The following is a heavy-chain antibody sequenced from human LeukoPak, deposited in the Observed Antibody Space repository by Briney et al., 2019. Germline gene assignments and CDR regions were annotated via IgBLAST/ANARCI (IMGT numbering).Heavy chain of an antibody. Sequence: ETVSLTCTVYVESLSDYYWTWLPQPPGEGREWIGEITHRESTDYNPSLKSLVTISVDTSMNQFSLKLSAETAADTDVYYCARGGAMSRGKVLVAAPFDYWGQGALVTVSA. J-gene: IGHJ4*02. CDR2: ITHREST. V-gene: IGHV4-34*01. CDR1: VESLSDYY. CDR3: ARGGAMSRGKVLVAAPFDY. D-gene: IGHD2-15*01.